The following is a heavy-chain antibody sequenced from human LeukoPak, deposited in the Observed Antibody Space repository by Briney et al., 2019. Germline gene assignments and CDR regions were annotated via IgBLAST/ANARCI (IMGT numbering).Heavy chain of an antibody. V-gene: IGHV3-15*01. D-gene: IGHD5-12*01. Sequence: PGGSLRLSCAASGFTFSNAWMNWVRQAPGKGLEWVGRIKSKSDGGTTDYAAPVKGRFTISRDDSKNTVYLQMNSLKTEDTGVYYCARSGGGGYDSYYYYGMDVWGQGTTVTVSS. CDR2: IKSKSDGGTT. CDR1: GFTFSNAW. CDR3: ARSGGGGYDSYYYYGMDV. J-gene: IGHJ6*02.